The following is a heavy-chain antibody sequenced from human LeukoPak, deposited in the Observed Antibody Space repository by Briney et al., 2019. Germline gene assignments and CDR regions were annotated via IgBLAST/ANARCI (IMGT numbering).Heavy chain of an antibody. CDR2: ISDSGGST. CDR3: GKDPVGAISGAIDY. J-gene: IGHJ4*02. V-gene: IGHV3-23*01. D-gene: IGHD1-26*01. CDR1: GFTFSSYA. Sequence: GGSLRLSCAASGFTFSSYAMSWVRQAPGKGLEWVSAISDSGGSTCYADSVKGRFTISRDNSKNTLYLQMNSLRAEDTAVYYCGKDPVGAISGAIDYWGQGTLVTVSS.